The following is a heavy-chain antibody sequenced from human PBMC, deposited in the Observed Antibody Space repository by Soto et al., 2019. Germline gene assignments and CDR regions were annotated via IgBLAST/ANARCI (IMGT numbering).Heavy chain of an antibody. D-gene: IGHD3-22*01. CDR2: ISDSGGST. CDR1: GLTFSSNA. Sequence: GGSLRLSCAASGLTFSSNAMSWVLQAPGKGLEWVSGISDSGGSTDYADSVKGRFTISRDNSKNTLYLQMNSLRAEDTAVYYCAKDESRVVVPDNWFDSWGQGTLVTVSS. J-gene: IGHJ5*01. CDR3: AKDESRVVVPDNWFDS. V-gene: IGHV3-23*01.